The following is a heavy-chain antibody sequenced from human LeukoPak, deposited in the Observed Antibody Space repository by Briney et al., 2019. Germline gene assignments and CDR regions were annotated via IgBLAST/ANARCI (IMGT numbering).Heavy chain of an antibody. V-gene: IGHV3-7*01. Sequence: GGSLRLSCAASGFTLRTYWMSWVRQAPGKGLEWVASIKRDGSEKYYVDSVKGRFTISRDNAKNSLYLQMNSLRAEDTAVYYCAREGYYDILTGYFPDYWGQGTLVTVSS. J-gene: IGHJ4*02. D-gene: IGHD3-9*01. CDR3: AREGYYDILTGYFPDY. CDR1: GFTLRTYW. CDR2: IKRDGSEK.